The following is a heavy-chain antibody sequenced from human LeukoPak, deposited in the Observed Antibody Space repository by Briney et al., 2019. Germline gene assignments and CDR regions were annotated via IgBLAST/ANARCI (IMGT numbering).Heavy chain of an antibody. CDR2: IHTTGGT. D-gene: IGHD3-10*01. V-gene: IGHV4-61*02. J-gene: IGHJ5*02. CDR1: GGSISSGGHY. Sequence: SETLSLTCTVFGGSISSGGHYWTWIRQPAGKGLEWIGRIHTTGGTDYSPSLKSRVTISVDTSKNQFPLKLSSVTAADTAVYYCARHLMVRGVTAKNWFDPWGQGTLVTVSS. CDR3: ARHLMVRGVTAKNWFDP.